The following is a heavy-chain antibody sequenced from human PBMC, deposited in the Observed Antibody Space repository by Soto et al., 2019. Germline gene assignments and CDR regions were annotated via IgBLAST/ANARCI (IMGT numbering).Heavy chain of an antibody. Sequence: QVQLQQWGAGLLKPSETLSLTCAVYGGSFSGYYWSWIRQPPGKGLEWIGEINHSGSTNYNPSLKSLVTISVDTSKNQFSLKLSSVTAADTAVYYCATRQPSSGWYADYWGQGTLVTVSS. D-gene: IGHD6-19*01. CDR1: GGSFSGYY. V-gene: IGHV4-34*01. CDR3: ATRQPSSGWYADY. CDR2: INHSGST. J-gene: IGHJ4*02.